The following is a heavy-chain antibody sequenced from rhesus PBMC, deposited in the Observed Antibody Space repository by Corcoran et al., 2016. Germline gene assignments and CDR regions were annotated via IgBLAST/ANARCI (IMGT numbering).Heavy chain of an antibody. CDR3: AKGIGSFVFDY. J-gene: IGHJ4*01. CDR1: GFNFSNYW. V-gene: IGHV5-20*01. CDR2: IDPSDSET. Sequence: EVQLVQSGAEVKRPGESLKISCQTSGFNFSNYWISWVRQMSGKGLEWMGAIDPSDSETRYNPTFQGQVTISADKSISTAYLQWSRLKASDTATYYCAKGIGSFVFDYWGQGVLVTVSS. D-gene: IGHD4-4*01.